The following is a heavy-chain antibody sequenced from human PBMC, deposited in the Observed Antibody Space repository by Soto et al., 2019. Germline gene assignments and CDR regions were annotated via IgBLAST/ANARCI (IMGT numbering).Heavy chain of an antibody. V-gene: IGHV1-69*06. D-gene: IGHD3-10*01. CDR1: GGTLSDHG. CDR2: TIPVFNTA. Sequence: QVQLEQSGAEVKKPGSSVKVSCKASGGTLSDHGVAWLRQAPGQGLEWMGGTIPVFNTAKYPQKFQGRVTVTVDKFTNIAYMELSSLRSEDTAFYFCARGVYGSGNYYTGPSAFDIWGQGTMVIVSS. CDR3: ARGVYGSGNYYTGPSAFDI. J-gene: IGHJ3*02.